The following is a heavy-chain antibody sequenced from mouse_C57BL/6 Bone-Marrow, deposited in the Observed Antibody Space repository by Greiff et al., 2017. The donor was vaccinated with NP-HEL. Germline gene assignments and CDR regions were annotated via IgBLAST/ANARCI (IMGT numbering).Heavy chain of an antibody. Sequence: QVTLKECGPGILQPSQTLSLTCSLSGFSLSTFGMGVGWIRQPSGKGLEWLAHIWWDDDTYYNPALKSRLTISTDTSKNQVFLKIANVDTADTATYYCARIDYSNYDYFDYWGQGTTLTVSS. CDR1: GFSLSTFGMG. CDR2: IWWDDDT. V-gene: IGHV8-8*01. J-gene: IGHJ2*01. CDR3: ARIDYSNYDYFDY. D-gene: IGHD2-5*01.